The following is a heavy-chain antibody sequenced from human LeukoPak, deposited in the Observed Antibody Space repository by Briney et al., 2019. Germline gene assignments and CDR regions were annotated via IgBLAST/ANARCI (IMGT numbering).Heavy chain of an antibody. Sequence: GGSLRLSCAASGFTFSNYAMSWVRQAPGKGLEWVSAISGSGGSTYYADSVEGRFTISRDNSKNTLYLQMNSLRAEDTAVYYCAKMRGNGDYGYYYYMDVWGKGTAVTVSS. D-gene: IGHD4-17*01. CDR1: GFTFSNYA. CDR2: ISGSGGST. J-gene: IGHJ6*03. CDR3: AKMRGNGDYGYYYYMDV. V-gene: IGHV3-23*01.